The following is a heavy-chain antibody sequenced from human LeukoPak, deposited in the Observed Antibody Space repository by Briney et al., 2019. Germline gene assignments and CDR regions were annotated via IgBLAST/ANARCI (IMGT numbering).Heavy chain of an antibody. Sequence: ASETLSLTCTVSGGSISSSPHYWGWIRQPPGKGLEWIGSIYYSGSTYYNPSLKSRVTISVDTSKNQFSLKLSSVTAADTAVYYCARTLYSSSSVPFWFDPWGQGTLVTVSS. CDR3: ARTLYSSSSVPFWFDP. V-gene: IGHV4-39*07. D-gene: IGHD6-6*01. CDR1: GGSISSSPHY. CDR2: IYYSGST. J-gene: IGHJ5*02.